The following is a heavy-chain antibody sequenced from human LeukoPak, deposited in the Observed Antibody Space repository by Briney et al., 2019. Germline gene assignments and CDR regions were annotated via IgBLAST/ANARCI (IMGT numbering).Heavy chain of an antibody. D-gene: IGHD3-22*01. V-gene: IGHV4-34*01. J-gene: IGHJ4*02. Sequence: KPSETLSLTCAVYGGSFSGYYWSWIRQPPGKGLEWIGEINHSGSTDYNPSLKSRVTMSVDTSKNQFSLKLSSVTAADTAVYYCARGWYYDSSGYYYDYWGQGTLVTVSS. CDR3: ARGWYYDSSGYYYDY. CDR1: GGSFSGYY. CDR2: INHSGST.